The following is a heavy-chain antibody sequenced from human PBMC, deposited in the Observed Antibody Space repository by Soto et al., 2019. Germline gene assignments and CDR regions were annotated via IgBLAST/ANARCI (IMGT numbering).Heavy chain of an antibody. CDR3: VRVLEVQSGSYYWYYYYGMAV. CDR1: GFTFSSYG. CDR2: IWYDGSNK. D-gene: IGHD1-26*01. V-gene: IGHV3-33*01. Sequence: GGSLRLSCAASGFTFSSYGMHWVRQAPGKGLEWVAVIWYDGSNKYYADSVKGRFTISRDNSKNTLYLQMNSLRAEDTAVYYCVRVLEVQSGSYYWYYYYGMAVWGQGTKVTVSS. J-gene: IGHJ6*02.